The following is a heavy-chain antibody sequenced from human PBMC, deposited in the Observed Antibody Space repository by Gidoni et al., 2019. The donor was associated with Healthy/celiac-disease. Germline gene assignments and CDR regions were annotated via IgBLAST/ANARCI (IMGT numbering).Heavy chain of an antibody. CDR2: INHSGST. J-gene: IGHJ4*02. D-gene: IGHD3-16*02. CDR3: ARRRENDYVWGSYRYSFDY. V-gene: IGHV4-34*01. CDR1: GGSFSGYY. Sequence: QVQLQQWGAGLLKPSETLSLTCAVSGGSFSGYYWSWIRQPPGKGLEWIGEINHSGSTNYNPSLKSRVTISVDTSKNQFSLKLSSVTAADTAVYYCARRRENDYVWGSYRYSFDYWGQGTLVTVSS.